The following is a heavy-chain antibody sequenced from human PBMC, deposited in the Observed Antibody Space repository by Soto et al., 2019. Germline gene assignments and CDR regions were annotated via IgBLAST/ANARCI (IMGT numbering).Heavy chain of an antibody. Sequence: QVQLVESGGGVVQPGRSLRLSCAASGFTFSSYAMHWVRQAPGKGLERVAVISYDGSNKYYADSVKGRFTISRDNSKNTLYLQMNSLRAEDTAVYYCAREAVAGTKGWFDPWGQGTLVTVSS. CDR3: AREAVAGTKGWFDP. CDR1: GFTFSSYA. D-gene: IGHD6-19*01. J-gene: IGHJ5*02. CDR2: ISYDGSNK. V-gene: IGHV3-30-3*01.